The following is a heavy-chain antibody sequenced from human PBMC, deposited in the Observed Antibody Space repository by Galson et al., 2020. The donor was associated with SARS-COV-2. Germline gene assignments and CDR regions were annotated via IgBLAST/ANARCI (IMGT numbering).Heavy chain of an antibody. Sequence: GESLKISCAASGFTFSDYYMFWIRQAPGKGLEWVSYISYSGSYTKYADSVNGRFTISRDSAKNSLNLQMNSLRVEDTGVYYCARRYYGSGSHPDCWGQGTLVTVSS. CDR1: GFTFSDYY. V-gene: IGHV3-11*06. CDR3: ARRYYGSGSHPDC. D-gene: IGHD3-10*01. J-gene: IGHJ4*02. CDR2: ISYSGSYT.